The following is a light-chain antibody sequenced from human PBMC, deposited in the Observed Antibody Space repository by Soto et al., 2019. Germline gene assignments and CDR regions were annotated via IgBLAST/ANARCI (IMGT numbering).Light chain of an antibody. Sequence: QSVLTQPASVSGSPGQSITISCTGTSSDVGGYNDVSWYQQHPGKAPKLMIYDVSNRPSGVSNRFSGSKSGNTASLTISGLQAEDEADYYCSSYTSSSIVVFGGGTKLTVL. V-gene: IGLV2-14*01. CDR1: SSDVGGYND. CDR3: SSYTSSSIVV. J-gene: IGLJ2*01. CDR2: DVS.